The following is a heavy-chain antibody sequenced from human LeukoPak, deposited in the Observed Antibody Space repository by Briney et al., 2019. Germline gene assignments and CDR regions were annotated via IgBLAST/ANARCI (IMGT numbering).Heavy chain of an antibody. D-gene: IGHD2-2*01. Sequence: GGSLRLSCVASRFTFSSYWMHWVRQAPGKGLVWVSHINTDGSDTSYADSVKGRFTISRDNAKNTLYLQMNSLRAEDTAVYYCARRVKYQLPTESNYYGMDVWGQGTTVTVSS. CDR2: INTDGSDT. CDR3: ARRVKYQLPTESNYYGMDV. V-gene: IGHV3-74*01. J-gene: IGHJ6*02. CDR1: RFTFSSYW.